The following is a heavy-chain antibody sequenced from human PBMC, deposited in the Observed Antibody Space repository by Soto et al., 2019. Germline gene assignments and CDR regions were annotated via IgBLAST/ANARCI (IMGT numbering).Heavy chain of an antibody. Sequence: SVKVSCKASGGTFSNSAIIWVRQAPGQGLEWMGGILPIFGTPNYAQKFQGRLTLSEDAFSSTAHMELHIMRSEDTAVYYCAKPAEALDTAMLKGLAQWGQGSLVTVSS. D-gene: IGHD5-18*01. CDR2: ILPIFGTP. V-gene: IGHV1-69*13. J-gene: IGHJ4*02. CDR3: AKPAEALDTAMLKGLAQ. CDR1: GGTFSNSA.